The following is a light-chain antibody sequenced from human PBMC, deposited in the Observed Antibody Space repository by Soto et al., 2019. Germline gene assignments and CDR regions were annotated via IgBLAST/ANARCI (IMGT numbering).Light chain of an antibody. Sequence: QSVLTQPASVSGSPGQSITISCTGTSSDVGGYNYVSWYQQHPGKAPKLMIYDVNHRPSGVSNRFSGSKSGNTASLTISGLQAEDAADYYCSSYSGSSTLVVFGGGTKLTVL. CDR1: SSDVGGYNY. CDR3: SSYSGSSTLVV. CDR2: DVN. V-gene: IGLV2-14*03. J-gene: IGLJ2*01.